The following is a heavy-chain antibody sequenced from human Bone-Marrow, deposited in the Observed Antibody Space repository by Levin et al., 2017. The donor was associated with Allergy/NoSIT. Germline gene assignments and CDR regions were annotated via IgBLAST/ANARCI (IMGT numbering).Heavy chain of an antibody. J-gene: IGHJ4*02. CDR1: GFTFSSYG. CDR3: AKDGGYYDSSGYGFDY. Sequence: GGSLRLSCAASGFTFSSYGMHWVRQAPGKGLEWVAVISYDGSNKYYADSVKGRFTISRDNSKNTLYLQMNSLRAEDTAVYYCAKDGGYYDSSGYGFDYWGQGTLVTVSS. D-gene: IGHD3-22*01. CDR2: ISYDGSNK. V-gene: IGHV3-30*18.